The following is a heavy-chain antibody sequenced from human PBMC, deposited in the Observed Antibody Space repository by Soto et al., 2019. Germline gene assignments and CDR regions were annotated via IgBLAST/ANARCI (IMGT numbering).Heavy chain of an antibody. CDR1: GGSISSGGYY. J-gene: IGHJ4*02. D-gene: IGHD5-18*01. Sequence: QVQLQESGPGLVKPSQTLSLTCTVSGGSISSGGYYWSWIRQHPGKGLEWIGYIYYSGSTYYNPSLKSRVTISVDTSKNQFSLKLSSVTAADTAVYYCARWGPILIPGYSYGYFRSRSYYFDYWGQGTLVTVSS. CDR2: IYYSGST. CDR3: ARWGPILIPGYSYGYFRSRSYYFDY. V-gene: IGHV4-31*03.